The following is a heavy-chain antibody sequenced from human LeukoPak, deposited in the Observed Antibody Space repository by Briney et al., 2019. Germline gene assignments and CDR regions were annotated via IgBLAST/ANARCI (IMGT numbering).Heavy chain of an antibody. Sequence: SVKVSCKASGGTFISYAISWVRQAPGQGLEWMGGSIPIFGTANYAQKFQGRVTITTDESTSTAYMELSSLRSGDTAVYYCARLRPVRGVITYYYYYDMDVWGKGTTVTVSS. CDR1: GGTFISYA. CDR2: SIPIFGTA. V-gene: IGHV1-69*05. J-gene: IGHJ6*03. CDR3: ARLRPVRGVITYYYYYDMDV. D-gene: IGHD3-10*02.